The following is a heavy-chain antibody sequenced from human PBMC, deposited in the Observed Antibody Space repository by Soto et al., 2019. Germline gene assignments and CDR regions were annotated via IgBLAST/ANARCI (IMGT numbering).Heavy chain of an antibody. CDR1: GGSFSGYY. V-gene: IGHV4-34*01. D-gene: IGHD3-10*01. CDR2: INHSGST. J-gene: IGHJ6*02. Sequence: PSETLSLTCAVYGGSFSGYYWSWIRQPPGKGLEWIGEINHSGSTNYNPSLKSRVTISVDTSKNQFSLKLSSVTAADTAVYYCARGIGSGSYYTPLGYYYYGMDVWGQGTTLTVSS. CDR3: ARGIGSGSYYTPLGYYYYGMDV.